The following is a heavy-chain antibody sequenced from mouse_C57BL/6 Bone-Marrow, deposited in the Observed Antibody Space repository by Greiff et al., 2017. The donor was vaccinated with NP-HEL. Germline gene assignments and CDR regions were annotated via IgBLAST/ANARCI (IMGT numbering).Heavy chain of an antibody. V-gene: IGHV5-12*01. J-gene: IGHJ2*01. CDR2: ISNGGGST. Sequence: EVQLQQSGGGLVQPGGSLKLSCAASGFTFSDYYMYWVRQTPEKRLEWVAYISNGGGSTYYPDTVKGRFTISRDNAKNTLYLQMSRLKSEDTAMYYCARYYDYWGQGTTLTVSS. CDR1: GFTFSDYY. CDR3: ARYYDY.